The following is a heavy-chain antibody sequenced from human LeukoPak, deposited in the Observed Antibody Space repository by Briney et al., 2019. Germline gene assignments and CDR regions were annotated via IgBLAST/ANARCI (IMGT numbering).Heavy chain of an antibody. Sequence: NHGESLKISCKGSGYSFTSYWIGWVRQRPGEGLEWMGIIYPGDSGTRYSPSFQGQVTISADKSISTAYLQWSSLKASDTAMYYCARSCRDGYRDFDYWGQGTLVTVSS. CDR2: IYPGDSGT. J-gene: IGHJ4*02. CDR3: ARSCRDGYRDFDY. D-gene: IGHD5-24*01. V-gene: IGHV5-51*01. CDR1: GYSFTSYW.